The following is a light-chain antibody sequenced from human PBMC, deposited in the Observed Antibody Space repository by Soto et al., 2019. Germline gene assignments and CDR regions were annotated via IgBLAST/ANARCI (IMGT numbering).Light chain of an antibody. V-gene: IGLV2-11*01. CDR2: DVS. Sequence: QSVLTQPRSVSGSPGQSATISCTGTSSDVGGYNYVSWYQQHPGKAPKLMIYDVSKRPSGVPDRFSGSGSGNTASLTISGLQAEDEADYYCCSYAGIYTLFGTGTKVTVL. CDR1: SSDVGGYNY. J-gene: IGLJ1*01. CDR3: CSYAGIYTL.